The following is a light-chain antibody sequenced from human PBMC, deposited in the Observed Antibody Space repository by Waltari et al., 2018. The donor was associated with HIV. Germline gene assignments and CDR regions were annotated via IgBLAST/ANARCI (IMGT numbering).Light chain of an antibody. Sequence: QSALTPPPSASGSPGQSVTIPCTGTSSAVGGSKYVSWYQQHPGKAPKLMIYEVNKRPSGVPDRFSGSKSANTASLTVSGLQADDEADYYCNSYAGSNNWVFGGGTKLTVL. CDR2: EVN. J-gene: IGLJ3*02. V-gene: IGLV2-8*01. CDR1: SSAVGGSKY. CDR3: NSYAGSNNWV.